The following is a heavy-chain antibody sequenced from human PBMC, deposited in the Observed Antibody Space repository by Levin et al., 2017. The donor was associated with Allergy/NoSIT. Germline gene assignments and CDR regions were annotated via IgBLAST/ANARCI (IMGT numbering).Heavy chain of an antibody. CDR1: GFTFSSYA. Sequence: GGSLRLSCAASGFTFSSYAMSWVRQAPGKGLEWVSAISGSGGSTYYADSVKGLFTISRDNSKNTLYLKMNSLRAEDTAVYYCAKDLTYYYEAWGQGTLVTVSS. J-gene: IGHJ5*02. CDR3: AKDLTYYYEA. CDR2: ISGSGGST. V-gene: IGHV3-23*01. D-gene: IGHD3-22*01.